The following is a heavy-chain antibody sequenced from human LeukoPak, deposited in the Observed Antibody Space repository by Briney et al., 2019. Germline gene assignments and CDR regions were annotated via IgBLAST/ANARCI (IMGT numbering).Heavy chain of an antibody. J-gene: IGHJ4*02. CDR3: ARDCIGCHGFDF. V-gene: IGHV1-18*01. CDR2: VSPYADNT. D-gene: IGHD2-15*01. CDR1: GYSFINYG. Sequence: GASVKVSCKTSGYSFINYGITWVRQAPGQGLEWMGWVSPYADNTNYVQKFQGRVSMTTDTSTNTAYMELRSLRPDDTAVYYCARDCIGCHGFDFWGQGTLVTVSS.